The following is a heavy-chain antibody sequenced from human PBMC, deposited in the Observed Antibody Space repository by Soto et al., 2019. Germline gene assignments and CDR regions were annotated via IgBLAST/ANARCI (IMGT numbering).Heavy chain of an antibody. Sequence: QVQLVQSGAEVKKPGSSVKVSCKASGGTFSTSAISWVRQAPGQGLEWVGGIMPVFPTPDYAQKFQGRVTITPDESTTTAYLELTSLRTADTAVYYCARDIDRLQLGGNYYYILDVWGQGTAITVSS. J-gene: IGHJ6*02. V-gene: IGHV1-69*05. CDR3: ARDIDRLQLGGNYYYILDV. D-gene: IGHD1-1*01. CDR2: IMPVFPTP. CDR1: GGTFSTSA.